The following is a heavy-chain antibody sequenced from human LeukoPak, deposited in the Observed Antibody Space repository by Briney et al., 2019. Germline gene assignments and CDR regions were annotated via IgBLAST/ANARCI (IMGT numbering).Heavy chain of an antibody. CDR1: GFTFSSYG. V-gene: IGHV3-30*18. D-gene: IGHD4-17*01. Sequence: GGSLRLSCAASGFTFSSYGMHWVRQAPGKGPEWVAVISYDGSNKYYADSVKGRFTISRDNSKNTLYLQMNSLRAEDTAVYYCAKDRKDGDYSFDYWGQGTLVTVSS. J-gene: IGHJ4*02. CDR3: AKDRKDGDYSFDY. CDR2: ISYDGSNK.